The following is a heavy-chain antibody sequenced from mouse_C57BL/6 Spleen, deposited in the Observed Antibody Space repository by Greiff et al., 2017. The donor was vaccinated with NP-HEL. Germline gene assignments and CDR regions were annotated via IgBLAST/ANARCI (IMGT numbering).Heavy chain of an antibody. V-gene: IGHV1-72*01. CDR2: IDPNSGGT. CDR1: GYTFTSYW. D-gene: IGHD2-1*01. J-gene: IGHJ4*01. CDR3: AKSYYGNYVRAMDY. Sequence: QVQLQQPGAELVKPGASVKLSCKASGYTFTSYWMHWVKQRPGRGLEWIGRIDPNSGGTKYNEKFKSKATLTVDKPSSTAYMQLSSLTSEDSAVYYFAKSYYGNYVRAMDYWGQGTSVTVSS.